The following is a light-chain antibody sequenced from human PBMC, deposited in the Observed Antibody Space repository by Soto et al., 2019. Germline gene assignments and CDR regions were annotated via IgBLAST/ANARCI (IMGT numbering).Light chain of an antibody. CDR3: QQVNSFPST. CDR1: QTIDSY. J-gene: IGKJ5*01. V-gene: IGKV1-13*02. CDR2: SAS. Sequence: IQLTQSPPSLSATVGHRVTITCRASQTIDSYLNWYQQKPGQAPRLLIYSASTRASGIPDRFSGSGSGTDFTLTLSSLQPEDFATYYCQQVNSFPSTFGQGTRLEIK.